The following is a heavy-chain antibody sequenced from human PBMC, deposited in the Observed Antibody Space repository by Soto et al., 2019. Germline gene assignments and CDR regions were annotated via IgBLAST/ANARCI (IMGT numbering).Heavy chain of an antibody. CDR2: ISGSGDTS. CDR3: AKNDNTTSWGRKIDF. Sequence: EVQLLESGAGLVPPGGSLSLSCADSEFTFSSSAMSWVRQAPGKGLEWVSAISGSGDTSYYADSVKGRFTISRDNLKNTLSPPMNSLRAEDTAIYYGAKNDNTTSWGRKIDFWFQGNLVSVSS. J-gene: IGHJ4*02. V-gene: IGHV3-23*01. D-gene: IGHD7-27*01. CDR1: EFTFSSSA.